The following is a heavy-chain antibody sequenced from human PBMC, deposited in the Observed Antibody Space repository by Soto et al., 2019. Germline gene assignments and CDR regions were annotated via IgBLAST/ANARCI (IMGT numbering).Heavy chain of an antibody. CDR3: AAERRGLYYYYGMDV. Sequence: GASVKVSCTASGFTFTSSAMRWVRQARGQRLEWIGWIVVGSGNTNYAQKFQERVTITRDMSTSTAYMELSSLRSEDTAVYYCAAERRGLYYYYGMDVWGQGTTVTVSS. CDR2: IVVGSGNT. J-gene: IGHJ6*02. V-gene: IGHV1-58*02. CDR1: GFTFTSSA.